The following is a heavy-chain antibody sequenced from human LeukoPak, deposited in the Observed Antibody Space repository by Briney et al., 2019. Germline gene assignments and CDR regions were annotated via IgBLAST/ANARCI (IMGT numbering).Heavy chain of an antibody. D-gene: IGHD3-22*01. CDR3: SSYDNSGYYYRNY. CDR1: GFTFSGSA. CDR2: VRTKGNGYAT. V-gene: IGHV3-73*01. Sequence: GGSLRLSCAASGFTFSGSAIHWVRQASGKGLEWVGRVRTKGNGYATQYAAPVKGRFTISRDDSKNTAYLQMNSLKTEDAAVYFCSSYDNSGYYYRNYWGQGTLVTVSS. J-gene: IGHJ4*02.